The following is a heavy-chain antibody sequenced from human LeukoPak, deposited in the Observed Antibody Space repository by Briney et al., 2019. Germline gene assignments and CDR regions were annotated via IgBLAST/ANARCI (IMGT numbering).Heavy chain of an antibody. V-gene: IGHV3-7*01. J-gene: IGHJ6*03. D-gene: IGHD3-3*01. CDR2: IKKDGSEK. CDR3: ARVYYDFWSGYFHYYYYMDV. CDR1: GFTFSSYW. Sequence: GGSLRLSCAASGFTFSSYWMSWVRQAPGKGLEWVANIKKDGSEKYYVDSVKGRFTISRDNAKNSLYLQMNSLRAEDTAVYYCARVYYDFWSGYFHYYYYMDVWGKGTTVTVSS.